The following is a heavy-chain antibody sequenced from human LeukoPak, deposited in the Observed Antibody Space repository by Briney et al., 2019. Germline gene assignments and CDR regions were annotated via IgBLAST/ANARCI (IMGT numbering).Heavy chain of an antibody. CDR1: GGSFSGYY. CDR2: NNHSGST. CDR3: ARGPRLFRYYGMDV. J-gene: IGHJ6*02. D-gene: IGHD4/OR15-4a*01. Sequence: SETLSLTCAVYGGSFSGYYWSWIRQPPGKGLEWIGENNHSGSTNYNPSLKSRVTISVDTSKNQFSLKLSSVTAADTAVYYCARGPRLFRYYGMDVWGQGTTVTVSS. V-gene: IGHV4-34*01.